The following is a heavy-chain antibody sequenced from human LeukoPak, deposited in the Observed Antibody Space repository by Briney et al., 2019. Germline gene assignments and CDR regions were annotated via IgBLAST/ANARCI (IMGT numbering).Heavy chain of an antibody. J-gene: IGHJ4*02. Sequence: SETLSLTCTVSGDSIISLDLWSWVRQPPGKGLGWIGEMYLSGTTHSNPSVKSRVTISIDKSKNQFFLNLSSVTAADTAVYYCAGLVGRYSSGLYYYYFDYWGQGTLVTVSS. CDR1: GDSIISLDL. CDR2: MYLSGTT. V-gene: IGHV4-4*02. CDR3: AGLVGRYSSGLYYYYFDY. D-gene: IGHD3-22*01.